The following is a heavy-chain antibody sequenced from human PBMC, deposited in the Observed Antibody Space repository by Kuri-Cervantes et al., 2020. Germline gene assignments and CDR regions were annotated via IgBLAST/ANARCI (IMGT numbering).Heavy chain of an antibody. Sequence: SETLSLTCSVSGGSLSSSSYYWGWIRQPPGKGLEWIGTISYTGSTYYNASLNSRVTISVDTSRNQFFLKLSSVTAADTAVYYCAREGQVVPAAQSPNYYYYGMDVWGQGTTVTVSS. J-gene: IGHJ6*02. CDR3: AREGQVVPAAQSPNYYYYGMDV. D-gene: IGHD2-2*01. CDR1: GGSLSSSSYY. V-gene: IGHV4-39*07. CDR2: ISYTGST.